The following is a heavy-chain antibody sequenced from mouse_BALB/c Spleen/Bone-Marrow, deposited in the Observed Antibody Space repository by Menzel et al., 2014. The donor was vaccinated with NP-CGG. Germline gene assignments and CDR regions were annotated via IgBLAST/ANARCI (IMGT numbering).Heavy chain of an antibody. CDR1: GFTFTDYY. D-gene: IGHD1-2*01. V-gene: IGHV7-3*02. Sequence: EVQGVESGGGLVQPGGSLRLSCAPSGFTFTDYYMSWVRQPPGKALEWLGFIRNKANGYTTEYSASVKGRFTISRDNSQSILYLQMSTLRAEDSATYYCARDFTTASYWYFDVWGAGTTVTVSS. CDR2: IRNKANGYTT. CDR3: ARDFTTASYWYFDV. J-gene: IGHJ1*01.